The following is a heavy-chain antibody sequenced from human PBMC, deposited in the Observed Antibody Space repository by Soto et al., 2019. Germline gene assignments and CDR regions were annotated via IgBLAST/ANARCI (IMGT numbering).Heavy chain of an antibody. CDR3: ARNPQYYDSSGYSLHY. CDR1: GYTFTSYG. Sequence: ASVKVSCKASGYTFTSYGISWVRQAPGQGLEWMGWISAYNGNTNYAQKLQGRVTVTTDTSTSTAYMELRSLRSDDTAVYYCARNPQYYDSSGYSLHYWGQGTLVTVSS. CDR2: ISAYNGNT. J-gene: IGHJ4*02. V-gene: IGHV1-18*04. D-gene: IGHD3-22*01.